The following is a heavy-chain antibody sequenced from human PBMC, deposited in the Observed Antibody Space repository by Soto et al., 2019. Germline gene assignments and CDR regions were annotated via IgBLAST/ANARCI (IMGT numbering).Heavy chain of an antibody. V-gene: IGHV6-1*01. D-gene: IGHD6-19*01. CDR3: VRSRVFIAVAGMATYYYYYGMDV. J-gene: IGHJ6*02. CDR1: GDSVSSDSAA. Sequence: QVQLQQSGPGLVKPSQTLSLTCAISGDSVSSDSAAWNWIRQSPSRGLEWLGRTYYRSKWYIDYAVSKNGRITINPGTSKNHFPLQLNSVTPEDTAVYYCVRSRVFIAVAGMATYYYYYGMDVWGRGTTVTVSS. CDR2: TYYRSKWYI.